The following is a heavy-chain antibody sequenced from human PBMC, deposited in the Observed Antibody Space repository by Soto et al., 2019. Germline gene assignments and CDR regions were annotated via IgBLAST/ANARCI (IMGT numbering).Heavy chain of an antibody. J-gene: IGHJ2*01. V-gene: IGHV1-3*05. CDR3: ARAPSWWYFDL. CDR2: INAGNGNT. Sequence: QVQLVQSGAEEKKPGASVKVSCKASGYTFTSYAMHWVRQAPGQRLEWMGWINAGNGNTKYSQKFQGRVTITRDTSASTAYMELRSLRSEDTAVYYCARAPSWWYFDLWGRGTRSLSPQ. CDR1: GYTFTSYA.